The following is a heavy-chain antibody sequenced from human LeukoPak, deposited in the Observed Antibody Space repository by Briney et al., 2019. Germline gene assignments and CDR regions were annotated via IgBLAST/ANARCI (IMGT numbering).Heavy chain of an antibody. J-gene: IGHJ6*03. D-gene: IGHD3-16*02. CDR2: ISSNGSST. CDR1: GFTFSSYA. CDR3: ASFYDYVWGSYRDYYMDV. Sequence: GGSLRLSCAASGFTFSSYAMHWVRQAPGKGLEYVSAISSNGSSTYYANSVKGRFTISRDNSKNTLYLQMNSLRAEDTAVYYCASFYDYVWGSYRDYYMDVWGKGTTVTVSS. V-gene: IGHV3-64*01.